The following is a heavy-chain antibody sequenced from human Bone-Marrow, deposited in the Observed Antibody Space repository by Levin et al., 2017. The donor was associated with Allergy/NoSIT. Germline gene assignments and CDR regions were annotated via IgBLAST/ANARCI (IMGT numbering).Heavy chain of an antibody. D-gene: IGHD3-3*01. J-gene: IGHJ5*02. CDR3: ARDNFSITIFGVQTNTFDP. CDR2: IWYDGSNK. V-gene: IGHV3-33*01. CDR1: GFTFSSYG. Sequence: GESLKISCAASGFTFSSYGMHWVRQAPGKGLEWVAVIWYDGSNKYYADSVKGRFTISRDNSKNTLYLQMNSLRAEDTAVYYCARDNFSITIFGVQTNTFDPWGQGTLVTVSS.